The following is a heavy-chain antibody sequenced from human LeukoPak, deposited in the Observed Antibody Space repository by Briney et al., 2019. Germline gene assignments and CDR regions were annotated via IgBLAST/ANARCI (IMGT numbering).Heavy chain of an antibody. J-gene: IGHJ4*02. Sequence: SVKVSCKASGGAFSSYAISWVRQAPGQGLEWMGGIIPIFGTANYAQKFQGRVTITADESTSTAYMELSSLRSEDTAVYYCARTFYGSGSYYKFFHWGQGTLVTVSS. CDR2: IIPIFGTA. CDR1: GGAFSSYA. CDR3: ARTFYGSGSYYKFFH. V-gene: IGHV1-69*13. D-gene: IGHD3-10*01.